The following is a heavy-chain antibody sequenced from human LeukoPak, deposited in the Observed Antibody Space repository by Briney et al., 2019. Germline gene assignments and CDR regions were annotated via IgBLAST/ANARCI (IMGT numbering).Heavy chain of an antibody. J-gene: IGHJ4*02. V-gene: IGHV4-34*01. CDR2: INHSGST. Sequence: SETLSLTCAVYGGSFSGYYWSWIRQPPGKGLEWIGEINHSGSTNYNPSLKSRVTISVETSKNQFSLKLSSVTAADTAVYYCARGQKYRNGYTVTELGSGYFAYWGQGTLVTVSS. CDR3: ARGQKYRNGYTVTELGSGYFAY. CDR1: GGSFSGYY. D-gene: IGHD5-18*01.